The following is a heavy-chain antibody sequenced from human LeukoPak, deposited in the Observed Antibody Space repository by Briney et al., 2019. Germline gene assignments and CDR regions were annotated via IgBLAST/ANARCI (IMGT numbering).Heavy chain of an antibody. CDR1: GYTFTSYY. V-gene: IGHV1-46*01. CDR3: ARDRFGESADY. CDR2: INPSGGST. D-gene: IGHD3-10*01. J-gene: IGHJ4*02. Sequence: ASVKVSCRASGYTFTSYYMHWVRQAPGQGLEWMGIINPSGGSTSYAQKFQGRVTMTRDTSTSTVYMELSSLRSDDTAVYYCARDRFGESADYWGQGTLVTVSS.